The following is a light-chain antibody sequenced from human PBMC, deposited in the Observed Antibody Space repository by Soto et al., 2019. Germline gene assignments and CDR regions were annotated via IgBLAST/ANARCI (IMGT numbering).Light chain of an antibody. CDR2: DAS. CDR1: QSVSSY. CDR3: HQRSNWLT. V-gene: IGKV3-11*01. Sequence: EIMLTQSPATLSLSPGERATLSFRASQSVSSYLAWYRQKPGQAPRLLIYDASNRATGIPARFSGSGSGTDFTLTISSLEPEDFAVYYCHQRSNWLTFGGGTKVDIK. J-gene: IGKJ4*01.